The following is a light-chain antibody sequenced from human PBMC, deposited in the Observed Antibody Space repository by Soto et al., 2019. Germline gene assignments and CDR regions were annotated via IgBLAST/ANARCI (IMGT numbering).Light chain of an antibody. J-gene: IGKJ1*01. CDR2: DAS. CDR1: QSVSSY. V-gene: IGKV3-11*01. Sequence: EIVLTQSPATLSLSPGERATLSCRASQSVSSYFAWYQQKPGQAPRRLIYDASNRATGIPARFSGSGSGTDFTLTISSLETEDFAVYYCQQRGNWPLTFGQGTKVDIK. CDR3: QQRGNWPLT.